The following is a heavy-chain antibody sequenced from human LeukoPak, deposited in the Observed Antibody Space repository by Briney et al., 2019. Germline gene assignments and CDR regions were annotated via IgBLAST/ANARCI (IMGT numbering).Heavy chain of an antibody. Sequence: GGSLRLSCAASGFTFSSYAISWVRQAPGQGLEWMGGIIPIFGTANYAQKFQGRVTITADESTSTAYMELSSLRSEDTAVYYCARRRRYSSSSGAFDIWGQGTMVTVSS. J-gene: IGHJ3*02. V-gene: IGHV1-69*01. D-gene: IGHD6-6*01. CDR2: IIPIFGTA. CDR3: ARRRRYSSSSGAFDI. CDR1: GFTFSSYA.